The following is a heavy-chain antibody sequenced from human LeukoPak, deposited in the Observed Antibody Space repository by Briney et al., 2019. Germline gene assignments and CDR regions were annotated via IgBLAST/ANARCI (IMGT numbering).Heavy chain of an antibody. D-gene: IGHD6-6*01. Sequence: PSETLSLTCTVSGYSISSGYYWGWIRPPPGKGLEWIGSIYHSGSTYYNPSLKSRVTISVDTSKNQFSLKLSSVTAADTAVYYCARAPTEYSSSPGRFDPWGQGTLVTVSS. CDR3: ARAPTEYSSSPGRFDP. CDR2: IYHSGST. J-gene: IGHJ5*02. V-gene: IGHV4-38-2*02. CDR1: GYSISSGYY.